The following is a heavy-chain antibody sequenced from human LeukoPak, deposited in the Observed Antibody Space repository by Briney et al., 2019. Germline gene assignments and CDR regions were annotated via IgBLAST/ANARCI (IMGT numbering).Heavy chain of an antibody. Sequence: ASVKVSCKASGYTFTSYAMDWVRQAPGQGLEWMGWINTNTGNPTYAQGFTGRFVFSLDTSVSTAYLQISSLKAEDTAVYYCARERITMVRGARNWFDPWGQGTLVTVSS. D-gene: IGHD3-10*01. CDR1: GYTFTSYA. J-gene: IGHJ5*02. CDR2: INTNTGNP. CDR3: ARERITMVRGARNWFDP. V-gene: IGHV7-4-1*02.